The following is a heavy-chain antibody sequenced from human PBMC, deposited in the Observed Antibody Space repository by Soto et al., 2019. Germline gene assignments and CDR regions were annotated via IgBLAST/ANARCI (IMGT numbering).Heavy chain of an antibody. CDR1: GFSLTTSGVG. Sequence: QITLNESGPTRVKPRQTLTLTCTFSGFSLTTSGVGVGWIRQSPGKAPEGLALIYWDDDKRYSPSLKSRLTITKDTSKNQVVLTMADLDPADTATYYCAHRVLRTVFGLVTTTAIYFDFWGQGTPVAVSS. V-gene: IGHV2-5*02. CDR3: AHRVLRTVFGLVTTTAIYFDF. CDR2: IYWDDDK. J-gene: IGHJ4*02. D-gene: IGHD3-3*01.